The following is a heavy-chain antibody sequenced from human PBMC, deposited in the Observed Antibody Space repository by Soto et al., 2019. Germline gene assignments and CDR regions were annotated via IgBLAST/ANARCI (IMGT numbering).Heavy chain of an antibody. Sequence: QVQLQESGPGLVKPSQTLSLTCTVSGGSISSGGYYWSWIRQHPGKVLEWIGYIYYSGSTYYNPSLKSRVTISVDTSKNQFSLKLSSVTAADTAVYYCARDSSYSSGPANWYFDLWGRGTLVTVSS. CDR3: ARDSSYSSGPANWYFDL. CDR1: GGSISSGGYY. V-gene: IGHV4-31*03. CDR2: IYYSGST. J-gene: IGHJ2*01. D-gene: IGHD6-19*01.